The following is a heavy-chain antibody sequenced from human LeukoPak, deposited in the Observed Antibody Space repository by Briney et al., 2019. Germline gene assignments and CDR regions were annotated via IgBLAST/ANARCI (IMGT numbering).Heavy chain of an antibody. CDR3: ARVGNKYCSGGSCYPDLFDY. V-gene: IGHV4-59*01. CDR1: GGSISSYY. Sequence: SETLSLTCTVSGGSISSYYWSWTRQPPGKGLEWIGYIYYSGSTNYNPSLKSRVTISVDTSKNQFSLKLSSVTAADTAVYYCARVGNKYCSGGSCYPDLFDYWGQGTLVTVSS. J-gene: IGHJ4*02. D-gene: IGHD2-15*01. CDR2: IYYSGST.